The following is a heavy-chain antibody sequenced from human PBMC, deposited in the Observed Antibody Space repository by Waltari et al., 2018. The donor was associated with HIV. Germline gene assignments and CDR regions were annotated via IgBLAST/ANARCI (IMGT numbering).Heavy chain of an antibody. D-gene: IGHD1-26*01. V-gene: IGHV3-53*01. CDR3: TTDFAGATGEYYRHRTDA. CDR1: GFSVRGNQ. CDR2: IYSGGNT. J-gene: IGHJ6*02. Sequence: EVQLVESGGGLIQPGGSLRLPWCAPGFSVRGNQLGWVRQAPGKGLEWISFIYSGGNTYYADSVKGRFTISRDSSKNTIYLQMNNLRFEDTAVYYCTTDFAGATGEYYRHRTDAWGQGTMVTVSS.